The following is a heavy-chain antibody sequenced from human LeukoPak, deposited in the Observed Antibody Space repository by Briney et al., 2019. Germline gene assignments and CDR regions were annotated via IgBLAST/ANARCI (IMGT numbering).Heavy chain of an antibody. CDR1: GFTFTNYY. J-gene: IGHJ3*02. CDR2: INGGYSNI. V-gene: IGHV3-21*01. D-gene: IGHD2/OR15-2a*01. CDR3: ARATPHKYSLGAFDI. Sequence: PGGSLRLSCSASGFTFTNYYLNWVRQAPGKGLEWVSSINGGYSNINYAASVKGRFTISRDNAKNSLYLQMNSLRAEDTAVYYCARATPHKYSLGAFDIWGQGTMVTVSS.